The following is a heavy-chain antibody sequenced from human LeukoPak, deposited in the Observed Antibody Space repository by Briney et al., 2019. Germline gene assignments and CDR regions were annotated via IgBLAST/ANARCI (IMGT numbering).Heavy chain of an antibody. CDR1: GFTFSSYA. J-gene: IGHJ4*02. CDR2: ISGSGGST. Sequence: QPGGSLRLSCAASGFTFSSYAMNWVRQAPGKGLEWVSAISGSGGSTYYADSVKGRFTISRDNSKNTLYLQMNSLRAEDTAVYYCARSTGWYVVGYFDYWGQGTLVTVSS. CDR3: ARSTGWYVVGYFDY. V-gene: IGHV3-23*01. D-gene: IGHD6-19*01.